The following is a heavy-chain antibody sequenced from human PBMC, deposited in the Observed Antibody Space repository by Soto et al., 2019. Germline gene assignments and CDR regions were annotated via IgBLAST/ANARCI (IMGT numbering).Heavy chain of an antibody. CDR3: AVNPISMSWFDY. V-gene: IGHV3-66*01. D-gene: IGHD3-10*02. CDR2: IYRGGST. CDR1: GFTVSSNY. Sequence: EVQLVESGGGLVQPGGSLRLSCAASGFTVSSNYMSWVRQAPGKGLEWVSVIYRGGSTYYADSVKDRFTISRDNSKNTLYLQMNSLRAEDTAVYYCAVNPISMSWFDYWGQGTLVTVSS. J-gene: IGHJ4*02.